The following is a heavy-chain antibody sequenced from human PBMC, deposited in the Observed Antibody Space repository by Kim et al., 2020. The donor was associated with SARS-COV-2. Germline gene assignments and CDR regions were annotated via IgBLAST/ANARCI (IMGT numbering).Heavy chain of an antibody. V-gene: IGHV4-31*03. D-gene: IGHD3-16*02. CDR3: ARAEREVITCGGVIVYFDY. CDR1: GGSISSGGYY. Sequence: SETLSLTCTVSGGSISSGGYYWSWIRQHPGKGLEWIGYIYYSGSTYYNPSLKSRVTISVDTSKNQFSLKLSSVTAADTAVYYCARAEREVITCGGVIVYFDYWGQGTLVTVSS. J-gene: IGHJ4*02. CDR2: IYYSGST.